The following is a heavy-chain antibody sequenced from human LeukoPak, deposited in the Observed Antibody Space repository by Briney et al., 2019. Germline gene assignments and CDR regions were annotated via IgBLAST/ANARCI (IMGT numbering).Heavy chain of an antibody. D-gene: IGHD3-10*01. Sequence: GGSLRLSCAASGFTFSDYYMSWIRQAPGKGLEWLSHMSSSGDTIYHADSVRGRFTISRDNVKKTLFLQMNSLRAEDTAVYYCARDLTDFGSGIFYGHWGQGALVTVS. CDR2: MSSSGDTI. J-gene: IGHJ4*02. V-gene: IGHV3-11*01. CDR3: ARDLTDFGSGIFYGH. CDR1: GFTFSDYY.